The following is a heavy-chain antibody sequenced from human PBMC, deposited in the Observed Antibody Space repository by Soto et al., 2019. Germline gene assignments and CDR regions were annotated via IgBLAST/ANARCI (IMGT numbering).Heavy chain of an antibody. Sequence: HPGGSLRLSCAASGFTFSSYGMHWVRQAPGKGLEWVAVIWYDGSNKYYADSVKSRFTSSRDNSKNTLYLQMNSLRAEDTAVYYCARGGGYNYGYYYYSGMDVWGQGTTVTVSS. D-gene: IGHD5-18*01. CDR2: IWYDGSNK. V-gene: IGHV3-33*01. CDR1: GFTFSSYG. J-gene: IGHJ6*02. CDR3: ARGGGYNYGYYYYSGMDV.